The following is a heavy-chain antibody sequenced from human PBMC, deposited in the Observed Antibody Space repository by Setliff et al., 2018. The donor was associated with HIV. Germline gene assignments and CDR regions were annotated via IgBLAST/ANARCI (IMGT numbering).Heavy chain of an antibody. Sequence: PSETLSLTCAVYGGSFSGYYWSWIRQPPGKGLEWIGEIHHSGSTNYNPSLKSRVTVSVDTSKNQLSLNLNSVTAADTAVYYCARNSGLGRYYYYYMDVWGKGTTVTV. J-gene: IGHJ6*03. CDR2: IHHSGST. CDR1: GGSFSGYY. CDR3: ARNSGLGRYYYYYMDV. V-gene: IGHV4-34*01. D-gene: IGHD6-19*01.